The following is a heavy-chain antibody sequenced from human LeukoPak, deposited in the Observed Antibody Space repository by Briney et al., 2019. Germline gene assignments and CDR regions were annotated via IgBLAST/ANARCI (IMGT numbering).Heavy chain of an antibody. J-gene: IGHJ4*02. CDR3: ATLMGLGAQDY. V-gene: IGHV1-69*06. D-gene: IGHD1-26*01. CDR2: IIPIFGTA. CDR1: GGTFSSYA. Sequence: SVKVSCKASGGTFSSYAISWVRQAPGQGLEWMGGIIPIFGTANYAQKFQGRVTMTEDTSTDTAYMELSSLRSEDTAVYYCATLMGLGAQDYWGQGTLVTVSS.